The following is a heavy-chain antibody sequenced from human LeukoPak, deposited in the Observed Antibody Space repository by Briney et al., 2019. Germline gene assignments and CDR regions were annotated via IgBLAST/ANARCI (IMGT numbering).Heavy chain of an antibody. D-gene: IGHD6-13*01. CDR2: IKQDGSEK. CDR3: ARLYSSSWYPEGAFDI. CDR1: GFTFSSYW. J-gene: IGHJ3*02. Sequence: GGSLRLSCAASGFTFSSYWMNWVRQAPGKGLEWVANIKQDGSEKYYVDSVKGRFTISRDNAKNSLYLQMNSLRAEDTAVYYCARLYSSSWYPEGAFDIWGQGTMVTVSS. V-gene: IGHV3-7*03.